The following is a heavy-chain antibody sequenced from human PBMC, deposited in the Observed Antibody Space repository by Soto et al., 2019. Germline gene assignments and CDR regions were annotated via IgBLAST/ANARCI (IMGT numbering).Heavy chain of an antibody. Sequence: ASVKVSCKASGYTFTNNDVSWVRQATGQGLEWMGWMNPGSGDTGYAQKFQGRVTMTRDISTATAYMELNSLTSEDTAIYYCARMESFGSLNWFDPWGQGTLVTVSS. D-gene: IGHD5-18*01. CDR2: MNPGSGDT. CDR3: ARMESFGSLNWFDP. CDR1: GYTFTNND. V-gene: IGHV1-8*02. J-gene: IGHJ5*02.